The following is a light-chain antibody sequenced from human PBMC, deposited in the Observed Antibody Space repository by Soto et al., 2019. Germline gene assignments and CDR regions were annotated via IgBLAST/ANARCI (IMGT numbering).Light chain of an antibody. CDR1: SNDIGGYDS. V-gene: IGLV2-14*01. CDR2: EVT. Sequence: QSALTQPASMSGSPGQSITISCTGTSNDIGGYDSVSWYQQNPGKVPRLIIYEVTNRPSGISNRSSGSKSGNTASLTISGLQAEDEAVYYCSSYASSGGHNYVFATGTKVTVL. CDR3: SSYASSGGHNYV. J-gene: IGLJ1*01.